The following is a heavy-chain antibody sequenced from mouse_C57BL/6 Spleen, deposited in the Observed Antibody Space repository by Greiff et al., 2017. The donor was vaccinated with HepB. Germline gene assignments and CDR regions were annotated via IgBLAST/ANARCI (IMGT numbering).Heavy chain of an antibody. J-gene: IGHJ1*03. Sequence: VQLKESGPGLVKPSQSLSLTCSVTGYSITSGYYWNWIRQFPGNKLEWMGYISYDGSNNYNPSLKNRISITRDTSKNQFFLKLNSVTTEDTATYYCASPLYYGSSSDWYFDVWGTGTTVTVSS. CDR3: ASPLYYGSSSDWYFDV. V-gene: IGHV3-6*01. D-gene: IGHD1-1*01. CDR2: ISYDGSN. CDR1: GYSITSGYY.